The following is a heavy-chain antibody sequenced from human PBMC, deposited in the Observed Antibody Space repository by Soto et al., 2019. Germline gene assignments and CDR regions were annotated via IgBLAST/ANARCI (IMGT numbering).Heavy chain of an antibody. D-gene: IGHD4-17*01. CDR3: ARKDYLNWFDP. CDR1: GGSISSYY. J-gene: IGHJ5*02. Sequence: SSETLSLTCTVSGGSISSYYWSWIRQPPGKGLEWIGYIYYSGSTNYNPSLKSRVTISVDTSKNQFSLKLSSVTAADTAVYYCARKDYLNWFDPWGQGTLVTVSS. V-gene: IGHV4-59*01. CDR2: IYYSGST.